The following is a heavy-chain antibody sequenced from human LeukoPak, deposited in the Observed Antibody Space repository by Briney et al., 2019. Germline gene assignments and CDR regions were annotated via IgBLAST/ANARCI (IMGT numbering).Heavy chain of an antibody. J-gene: IGHJ3*02. D-gene: IGHD2-21*01. V-gene: IGHV4-4*07. CDR3: ATSAYCGGDCYLTEGFAI. CDR2: IYTSGST. CDR1: GGSISSYY. Sequence: SETLSLTCTVSGGSISSYYWSWIRQPAGKGLEWIGRIYTSGSTKYNPSLKSRVTMSVDTSKNQFSLKLSSVTAADTAVYYCATSAYCGGDCYLTEGFAIWGQGTMVTVSS.